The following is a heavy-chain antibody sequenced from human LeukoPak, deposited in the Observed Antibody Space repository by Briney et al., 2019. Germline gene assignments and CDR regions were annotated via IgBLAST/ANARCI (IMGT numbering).Heavy chain of an antibody. V-gene: IGHV1-69*13. J-gene: IGHJ4*02. CDR2: IIPIFGTA. CDR3: ARALHLELHYYFDY. D-gene: IGHD1-1*01. Sequence: SVKVSCKASGGTFNNYIISWVRQAPGQGLEWMGGIIPIFGTANYAQKFQGRITITADESTSTAYMELSSLRSEDTAVYYCARALHLELHYYFDYWGQGTLVTVSS. CDR1: GGTFNNYI.